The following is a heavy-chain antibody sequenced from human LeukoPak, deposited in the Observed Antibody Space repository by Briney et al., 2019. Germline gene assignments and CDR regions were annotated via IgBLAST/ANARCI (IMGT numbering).Heavy chain of an antibody. CDR3: ARDSIVGALDFDY. J-gene: IGHJ4*02. D-gene: IGHD1-26*01. V-gene: IGHV1-2*02. CDR1: GHTFSDCH. Sequence: WASVKVSGKTSGHTFSDCHMHWLRQAPGQGLEWMGWINPNNGETNYAQSFRGRVTMTRDTSIGPAFMELSGLRSGDRSIYFCARDSIVGALDFDYWGQGTLVSVSP. CDR2: INPNNGET.